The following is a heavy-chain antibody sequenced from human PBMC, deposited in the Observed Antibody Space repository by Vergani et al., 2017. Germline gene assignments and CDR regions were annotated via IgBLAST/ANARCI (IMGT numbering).Heavy chain of an antibody. V-gene: IGHV4-34*01. D-gene: IGHD3-10*01. CDR3: ARGRRYHGSGSYYNYYFDY. Sequence: QVQLQQWGAGLLKPSETLSLTCAVYGGSFSGYYWSWTRQPPGKGLEWIGEINHSGSTNYNPSLKSRVTISVDTSKNQFSLKLSSVTAADTAVYYCARGRRYHGSGSYYNYYFDYWGQGTLVTVSS. CDR1: GGSFSGYY. CDR2: INHSGST. J-gene: IGHJ4*02.